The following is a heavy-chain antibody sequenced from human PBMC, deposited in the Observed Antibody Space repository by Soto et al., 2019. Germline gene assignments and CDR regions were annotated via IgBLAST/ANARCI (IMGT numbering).Heavy chain of an antibody. J-gene: IGHJ5*02. CDR2: IYYSGST. CDR3: ARIFDWRTRGCFDP. Sequence: PSETLSLTCTVSGGSISSGGYYWSWIRQHPGKGLEWIGYIYYSGSTYYNPSLKSRVTISVDTSKNQFSLKLSSVTAADTAVYYCARIFDWRTRGCFDPWGQGTLVTVSS. D-gene: IGHD3-9*01. CDR1: GGSISSGGYY. V-gene: IGHV4-31*03.